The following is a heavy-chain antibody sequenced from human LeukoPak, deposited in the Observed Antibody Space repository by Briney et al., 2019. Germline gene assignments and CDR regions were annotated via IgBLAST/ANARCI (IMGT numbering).Heavy chain of an antibody. V-gene: IGHV3-53*01. D-gene: IGHD1-1*01. CDR3: ARGPAGYN. Sequence: GGSLRLSCAASGFTVSSNHMSWVRQAPGKGLEWVSVIYSGGSTDYADSVKGRFTISRDNLKNTLYLQMNSLRAEDTAVYYCARGPAGYNWGQGTLVTVSS. CDR1: GFTVSSNH. CDR2: IYSGGST. J-gene: IGHJ4*02.